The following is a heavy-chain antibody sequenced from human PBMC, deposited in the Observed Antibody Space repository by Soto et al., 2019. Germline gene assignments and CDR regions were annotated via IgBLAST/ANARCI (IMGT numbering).Heavy chain of an antibody. CDR2: IIPIFGTA. CDR3: ARSRNYCISTSCYAGNWFDP. Sequence: QVQLVQSGAEVKKPGSSVKVSCKASGGTFSSYAISWVRQAPGQGLEWMGGIIPIFGTANYAQKFQGRVTITADEPTSTAYMELSSMRSEDTAVYYCARSRNYCISTSCYAGNWFDPWGQGTLVTVSS. CDR1: GGTFSSYA. J-gene: IGHJ5*02. D-gene: IGHD2-2*01. V-gene: IGHV1-69*12.